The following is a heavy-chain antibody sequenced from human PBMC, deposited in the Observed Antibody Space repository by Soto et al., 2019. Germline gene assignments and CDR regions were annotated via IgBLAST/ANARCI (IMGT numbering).Heavy chain of an antibody. CDR3: ASSTAHLDAFDI. Sequence: QVQLVQSGAEVKKPGASVKVSCKASGYTFTSYYMHWVRQAPGQGLEWMGIINPSGGSTSYAQKFQGRGTMPRDTSTSTVYMALSSLRSEDTAVYYCASSTAHLDAFDIWGQGTMVTVSS. CDR2: INPSGGST. J-gene: IGHJ3*02. V-gene: IGHV1-46*01. CDR1: GYTFTSYY.